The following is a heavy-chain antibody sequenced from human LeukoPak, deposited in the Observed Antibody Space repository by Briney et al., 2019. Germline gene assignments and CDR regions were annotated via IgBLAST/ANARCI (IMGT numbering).Heavy chain of an antibody. J-gene: IGHJ3*02. CDR1: GYTFTGYY. Sequence: ASVKVSCKASGYTFTGYYMHWVRQAPGQGLEWMGWINPNSGGTNYAQKFQGRVTMTRDTSISTAYMELSRLRSDDTAVYYCASCSGGSCYAFDIWGQGTMVTVSS. D-gene: IGHD2-15*01. V-gene: IGHV1-2*02. CDR3: ASCSGGSCYAFDI. CDR2: INPNSGGT.